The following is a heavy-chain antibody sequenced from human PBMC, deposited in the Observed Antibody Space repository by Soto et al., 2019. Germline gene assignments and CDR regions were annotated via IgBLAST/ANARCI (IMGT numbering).Heavy chain of an antibody. Sequence: QVQLVESGGGVVQPGRSVRLSCAASGFTFSGSAMHWVRQAPGKGLEWVSIISYDGSNKYSADSVKGRFTISRDNSKNTLYLQMSSLSAEDTDVYSCAREGHSSGFYSASDIWGQGPMVTVSS. CDR3: AREGHSSGFYSASDI. J-gene: IGHJ3*02. CDR1: GFTFSGSA. D-gene: IGHD3-22*01. V-gene: IGHV3-30-3*01. CDR2: ISYDGSNK.